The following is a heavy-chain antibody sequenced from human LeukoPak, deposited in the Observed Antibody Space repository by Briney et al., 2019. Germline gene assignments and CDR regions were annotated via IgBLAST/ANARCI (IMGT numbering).Heavy chain of an antibody. D-gene: IGHD3-10*01. CDR2: ISSSSSYT. V-gene: IGHV3-21*01. Sequence: GGSLRLSCVDSGFTFSCYSMNWVRQAPGKGLEWVSSISSSSSYTNYADSVRGRFTISRENAKNSLYLQMNSLRAEDTAVYYCARDLGVVRGVFTLDYWGQGTLVTVSS. CDR3: ARDLGVVRGVFTLDY. J-gene: IGHJ4*02. CDR1: GFTFSCYS.